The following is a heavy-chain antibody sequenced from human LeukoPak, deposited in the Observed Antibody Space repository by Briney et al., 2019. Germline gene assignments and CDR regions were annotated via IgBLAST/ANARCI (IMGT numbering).Heavy chain of an antibody. CDR3: ARSYGDYLRGWFLPSY. Sequence: GSLRLSCAASGFTFSSYTMNWVRQAPGKGLEWIGYIYYSGSTNYNPSLKSRVTISVDTSKNQFSLKLRSVTAADTAVYYCARSYGDYLRGWFLPSYWGQGTLVTVSS. V-gene: IGHV4-59*08. J-gene: IGHJ4*02. CDR2: IYYSGST. D-gene: IGHD4-17*01. CDR1: GFTFSSYT.